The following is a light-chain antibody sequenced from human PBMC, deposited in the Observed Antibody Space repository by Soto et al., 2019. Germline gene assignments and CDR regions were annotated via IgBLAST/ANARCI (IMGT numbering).Light chain of an antibody. Sequence: QSALTQPPSASGSPGQSVTISCTGTSSDVGAYNYVSWYQQHTGKAPKLMISEVNKRPSGVPDRFSGSKSGNTASLTVSGLQAEDEADYFCSSYVGNNNLVFGGGTKLTVL. V-gene: IGLV2-8*01. CDR1: SSDVGAYNY. CDR3: SSYVGNNNLV. J-gene: IGLJ2*01. CDR2: EVN.